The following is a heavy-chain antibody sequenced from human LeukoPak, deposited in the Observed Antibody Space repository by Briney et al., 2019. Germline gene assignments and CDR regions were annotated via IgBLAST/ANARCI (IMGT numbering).Heavy chain of an antibody. CDR1: GFTFNSYA. D-gene: IGHD6-19*01. CDR2: VSGSGGIT. Sequence: GGSLRLSCAASGFTFNSYAMTWVRQAPGKGLEWVSHVSGSGGITYYADSVEGRFTIFRDSSKNTLYLQMNSLRAEDTAVYYCAKTTAGNSSGRNPGWPVDYWGQGTLVTVSS. J-gene: IGHJ4*02. V-gene: IGHV3-23*01. CDR3: AKTTAGNSSGRNPGWPVDY.